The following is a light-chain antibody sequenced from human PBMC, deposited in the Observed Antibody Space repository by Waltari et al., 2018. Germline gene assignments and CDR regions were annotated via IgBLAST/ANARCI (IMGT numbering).Light chain of an antibody. CDR2: ENN. CDR1: SSNIGHNS. V-gene: IGLV1-51*02. J-gene: IGLJ3*02. Sequence: SVLTQPPSVSAAPGQKVTISCSGSSSNIGHNSVSWYQQLPGTAPKLLIYENNKRPSGIPDRFSGSKSGTSATLGITGLQTGDEADYYCGTWDSSLSAGVFGGGTKLTVL. CDR3: GTWDSSLSAGV.